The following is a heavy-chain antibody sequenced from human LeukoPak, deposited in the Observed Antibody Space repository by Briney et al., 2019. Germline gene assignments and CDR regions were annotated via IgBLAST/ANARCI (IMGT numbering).Heavy chain of an antibody. CDR2: INPNSGGT. CDR1: GYTFSDYY. D-gene: IGHD6-13*01. V-gene: IGHV1-2*02. CDR3: ARGGVRTAASSLGY. J-gene: IGHJ4*01. Sequence: ASVKVSCKASGYTFSDYYLHWVRQAPGQGLEWVGWINPNSGGTNFAQKFRGRVTMTRDTSITAAYMELTRLKSDDTAVYYCARGGVRTAASSLGYWGQGTLVTVSS.